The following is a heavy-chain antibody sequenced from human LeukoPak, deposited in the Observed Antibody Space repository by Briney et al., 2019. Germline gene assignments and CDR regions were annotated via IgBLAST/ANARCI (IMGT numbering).Heavy chain of an antibody. CDR2: IYYSGST. Sequence: SETLSLTCTVSGGSISRYYWSWIRQPPGKGLEWIGSIYYSGSTYYNPSLKSRVTISVDTSKNQFSLKLSSVTAADTAVYYCARLPGPGYSSSSADYWGQGTLVTVSS. V-gene: IGHV4-39*01. D-gene: IGHD6-6*01. CDR3: ARLPGPGYSSSSADY. J-gene: IGHJ4*02. CDR1: GGSISRYY.